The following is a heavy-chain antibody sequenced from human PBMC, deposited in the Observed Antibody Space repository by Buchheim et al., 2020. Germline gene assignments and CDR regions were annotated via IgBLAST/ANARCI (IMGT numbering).Heavy chain of an antibody. J-gene: IGHJ4*02. CDR2: IWYDGSNK. Sequence: QVQLVESGGGVVQPGRSLRLSCAASGFTFSSHGMHWVRQAPGKGLEWVAVIWYDGSNKYYADSVKGRITISRDNAKSTLYLQVDSLRAEDTGVYYCARTAYSSSYYVPHFDYWGQGT. D-gene: IGHD6-13*01. CDR1: GFTFSSHG. CDR3: ARTAYSSSYYVPHFDY. V-gene: IGHV3-33*01.